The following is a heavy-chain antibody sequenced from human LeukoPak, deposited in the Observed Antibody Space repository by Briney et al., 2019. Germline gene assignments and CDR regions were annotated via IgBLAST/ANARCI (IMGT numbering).Heavy chain of an antibody. CDR3: AKDLHRARALSSRPSY. V-gene: IGHV3-23*01. J-gene: IGHJ4*02. CDR2: ISGSGGST. Sequence: GGSLRLSCAASGFTFSSYAMSWVRQAPGKGLERVSAISGSGGSTYYADSVKGRFTISRDNSKNTLYLQMNRLRAEDTAVYYCAKDLHRARALSSRPSYWGQGTLVTVSS. CDR1: GFTFSSYA. D-gene: IGHD6-13*01.